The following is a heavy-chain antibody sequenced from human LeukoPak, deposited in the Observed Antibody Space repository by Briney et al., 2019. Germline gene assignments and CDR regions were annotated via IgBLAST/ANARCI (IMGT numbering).Heavy chain of an antibody. V-gene: IGHV4-59*01. Sequence: SETLSLTCTVYGGSFSGYYWSWIRQPPGKGLEWIGYIYYSGSTNYNPSLKSRVTISVDTSKNQFSLKLSSVTAADTAVYYCARGRGYSYGPLSYYYMDVWGKGTTVTISS. J-gene: IGHJ6*03. CDR2: IYYSGST. D-gene: IGHD5-18*01. CDR1: GGSFSGYY. CDR3: ARGRGYSYGPLSYYYMDV.